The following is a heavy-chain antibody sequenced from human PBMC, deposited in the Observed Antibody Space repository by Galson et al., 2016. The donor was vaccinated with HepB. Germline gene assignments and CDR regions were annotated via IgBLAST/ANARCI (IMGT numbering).Heavy chain of an antibody. Sequence: SLRLSCAASGFTFSYYYMSWIRQAPGKGLEWVSYISGDGRTINYADSVKGRFTISRGNAKNSLYLHMNSLRVDDTAVYYCARSLHGGGWNDPFDYWGQGTLVTVSS. D-gene: IGHD1-1*01. CDR2: ISGDGRTI. CDR1: GFTFSYYY. V-gene: IGHV3-11*04. CDR3: ARSLHGGGWNDPFDY. J-gene: IGHJ4*02.